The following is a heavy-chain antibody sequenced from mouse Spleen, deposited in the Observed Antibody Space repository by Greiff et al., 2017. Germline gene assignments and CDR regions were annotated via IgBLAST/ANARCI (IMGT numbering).Heavy chain of an antibody. CDR2: INPNNGGT. CDR1: GYTFTDYN. V-gene: IGHV1-18*01. Sequence: DVKLQESGPELVKPGASVKIPCKASGYTFTDYNMDWVKQSHGKSLEWIGDINPNNGGTIYNQKFKGKATLTVDKSSSTAYMELRSLTSEDTAVYYCARSSYYSYDVGTWAMDYWGQGTSVTVSS. D-gene: IGHD2-12*01. J-gene: IGHJ4*01. CDR3: ARSSYYSYDVGTWAMDY.